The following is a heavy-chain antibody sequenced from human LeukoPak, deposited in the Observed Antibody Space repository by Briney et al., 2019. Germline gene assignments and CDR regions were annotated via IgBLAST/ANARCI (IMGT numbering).Heavy chain of an antibody. CDR1: GDSISSYY. J-gene: IGHJ4*02. CDR2: IYYSGST. CDR3: ARRGRDGYKRSFDY. V-gene: IGHV4-59*05. D-gene: IGHD5-24*01. Sequence: SETLSLTCTVSGDSISSYYWSWIRQPPGKGLEWIGSIYYSGSTYYNPPLKSRVTISVDTSKNQFSLKLSSVTAADTAVYYCARRGRDGYKRSFDYWGQGTLVTVSS.